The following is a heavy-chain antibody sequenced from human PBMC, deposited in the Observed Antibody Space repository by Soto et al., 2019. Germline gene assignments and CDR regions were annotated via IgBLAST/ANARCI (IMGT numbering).Heavy chain of an antibody. CDR1: GYTFTSYY. D-gene: IGHD3-10*01. CDR3: ARDAKKYYYGWGRANYYYRMDV. V-gene: IGHV1-46*01. CDR2: INPSGGST. Sequence: ASVKVSCKASGYTFTSYYMHWVRQAPGQGLEWMGIINPSGGSTSYAQKFQGRVTMTRDTSTSTVYMELSSLRSEDTAVYYCARDAKKYYYGWGRANYYYRMDVWGQGTTVTVSS. J-gene: IGHJ6*02.